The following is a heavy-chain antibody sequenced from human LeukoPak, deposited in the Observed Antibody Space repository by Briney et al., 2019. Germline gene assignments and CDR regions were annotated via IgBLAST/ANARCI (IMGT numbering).Heavy chain of an antibody. V-gene: IGHV1-69*13. D-gene: IGHD5-18*01. CDR3: ARVKREGAGYSYGEVRLVNYYYYMDV. CDR1: GYTFTGYY. J-gene: IGHJ6*03. CDR2: IIPIFGTA. Sequence: ASVKVSCKASGYTFTGYYMHWVRQAPGQGLEWMGGIIPIFGTANYAQKFQGRVTITADESTSTAYMELSSLRSEDTAVYYCARVKREGAGYSYGEVRLVNYYYYMDVWGKGTTVTISS.